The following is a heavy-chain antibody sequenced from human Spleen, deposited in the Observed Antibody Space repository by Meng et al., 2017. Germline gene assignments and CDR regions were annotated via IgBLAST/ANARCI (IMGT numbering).Heavy chain of an antibody. J-gene: IGHJ4*02. D-gene: IGHD6-13*01. Sequence: ASVKVSCKTSGYTITSYGISWVRQAPGQGLEWMGWISAYNGNTNYAQKVQGRVTMTTDTSTSTAYMELSGLRSDDTAMYYCARDEDISAAGKLFGDYWGQGTLVTVSS. CDR1: GYTITSYG. CDR2: ISAYNGNT. V-gene: IGHV1-18*01. CDR3: ARDEDISAAGKLFGDY.